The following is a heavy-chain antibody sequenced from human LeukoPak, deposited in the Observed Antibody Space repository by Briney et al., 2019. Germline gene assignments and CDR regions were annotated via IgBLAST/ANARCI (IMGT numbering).Heavy chain of an antibody. Sequence: ETLSLTCAVYGGSFSGYYWSWIRQPPGKGLEWIGEINHSGSTNYNPSLKSRVTISVDTSKNQFSLKLSSVTAADTAVYYCARGAQIGFGEFNNWFDPWGQGTLVTVSS. V-gene: IGHV4-34*01. D-gene: IGHD3-10*01. CDR2: INHSGST. CDR3: ARGAQIGFGEFNNWFDP. J-gene: IGHJ5*02. CDR1: GGSFSGYY.